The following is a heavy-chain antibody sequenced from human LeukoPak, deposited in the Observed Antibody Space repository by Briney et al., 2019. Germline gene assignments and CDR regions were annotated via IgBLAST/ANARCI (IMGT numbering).Heavy chain of an antibody. V-gene: IGHV4-39*01. Sequence: SETLSLTCIVSGGSISSSRDYWAWIRQPPGKGLEWITNIYYSGSTYYSPSLKSRVTISVDTSKNQFSLKLTSVTAADTAVYYCATSRFSGGLGRFDPWGQGTLVTVSS. J-gene: IGHJ5*02. D-gene: IGHD3-10*01. CDR2: IYYSGST. CDR1: GGSISSSRDY. CDR3: ATSRFSGGLGRFDP.